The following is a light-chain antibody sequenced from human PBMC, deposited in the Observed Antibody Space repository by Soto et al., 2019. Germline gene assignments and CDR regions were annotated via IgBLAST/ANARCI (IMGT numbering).Light chain of an antibody. V-gene: IGKV1-27*01. J-gene: IGKJ3*01. Sequence: DIQITQSPSSLSASVGDRVTITCRASQDINNYLAWYQQKPGQVPQIIIYAASTLQSTVHFIIPSPFRASGCRTYFTLTITYLQSEDVSSYYCQNYLSAPFTVGLGPTVNI. CDR3: QNYLSAPFT. CDR2: AAS. CDR1: QDINNY.